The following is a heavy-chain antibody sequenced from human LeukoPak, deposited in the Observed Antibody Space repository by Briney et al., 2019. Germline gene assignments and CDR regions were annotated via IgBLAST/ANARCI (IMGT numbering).Heavy chain of an antibody. CDR1: GNYW. CDR2: INSDGSWT. D-gene: IGHD2/OR15-2a*01. V-gene: IGHV3-74*01. CDR3: VSFYETY. Sequence: GGSLRLSCAASGNYWMHWVRQVPGKGLVWVSHINSDGSWTSYTDSVKGRFTISKDNAKNTVYLQMNSLRAEDTAVYYCVSFYETYWGRGTLVTVSS. J-gene: IGHJ4*02.